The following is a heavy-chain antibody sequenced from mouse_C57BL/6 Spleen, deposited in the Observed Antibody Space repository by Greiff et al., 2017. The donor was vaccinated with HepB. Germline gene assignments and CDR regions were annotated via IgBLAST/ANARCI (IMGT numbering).Heavy chain of an antibody. J-gene: IGHJ3*01. CDR1: GYTFTSYW. CDR3: ASYYYGSSSFAY. CDR2: IDPNSGGT. D-gene: IGHD1-1*01. V-gene: IGHV1-72*01. Sequence: VQLQQPGAELVKPGASVKLSCKASGYTFTSYWMHWVKQRPGRDLEWIGRIDPNSGGTKYNEKFKSKATLTVDKPASTAYRQLSSLTSEDSAVYYCASYYYGSSSFAYWGQGTLVTVSA.